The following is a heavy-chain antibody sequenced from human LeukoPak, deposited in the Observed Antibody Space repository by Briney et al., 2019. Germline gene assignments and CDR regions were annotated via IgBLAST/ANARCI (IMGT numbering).Heavy chain of an antibody. J-gene: IGHJ4*02. V-gene: IGHV3-53*01. CDR3: ARGDGYNFFDY. CDR1: GFSGTNNY. Sequence: PGGSLRFSCAVSGFSGTNNYMSWVRQAPGKGLEWVSVFYVGGATYYADSVKGRFTISRDNSENTLYLQMKSLRAEDTAVYYCARGDGYNFFDYWGQGTLVTVSS. D-gene: IGHD5-24*01. CDR2: FYVGGAT.